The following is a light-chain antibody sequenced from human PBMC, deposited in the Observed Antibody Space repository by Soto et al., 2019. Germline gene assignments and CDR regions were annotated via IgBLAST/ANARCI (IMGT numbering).Light chain of an antibody. Sequence: EILMTQSPATLSVSPGERATLSCRASQSVGSNLAWYQQKPGQAPRLLIYGASTRATGIPARFSGSGSGTEFTLTISSLQAEDFAVYCCQQYNHWALTFGGGTKVEIK. CDR2: GAS. CDR1: QSVGSN. J-gene: IGKJ4*01. V-gene: IGKV3-15*01. CDR3: QQYNHWALT.